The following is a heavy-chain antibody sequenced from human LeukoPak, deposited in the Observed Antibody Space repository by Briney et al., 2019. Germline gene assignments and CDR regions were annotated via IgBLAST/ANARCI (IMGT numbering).Heavy chain of an antibody. Sequence: GASVKVSCKASGYTFTGYYMHWVRQAPGQGLEWMGWINPNSGGTNYAQKFQGRVTMTRDTSISTAYMELSRLRSDDTAVYYCARSSRYDSSGYYYIDYFDYWGQGTLVTVSS. CDR3: ARSSRYDSSGYYYIDYFDY. CDR1: GYTFTGYY. CDR2: INPNSGGT. J-gene: IGHJ4*02. V-gene: IGHV1-2*02. D-gene: IGHD3-22*01.